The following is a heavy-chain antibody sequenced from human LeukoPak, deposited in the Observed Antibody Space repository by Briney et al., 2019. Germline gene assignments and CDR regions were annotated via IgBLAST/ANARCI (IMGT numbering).Heavy chain of an antibody. D-gene: IGHD5-12*01. CDR2: ISSNGGST. CDR1: GFTFSSYA. J-gene: IGHJ4*02. Sequence: GGSLRLSCAASGFTFSSYAMRWVRQAPGKGLEYVSAISSNGGSTYYANSVKGRLTISRDNSKNTLYLQMGSLRAEDMAVYYCARGRWLQPPDYWGQGTLVTVSS. V-gene: IGHV3-64*01. CDR3: ARGRWLQPPDY.